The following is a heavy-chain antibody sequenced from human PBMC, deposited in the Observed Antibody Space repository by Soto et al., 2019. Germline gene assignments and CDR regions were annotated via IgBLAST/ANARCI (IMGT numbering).Heavy chain of an antibody. CDR3: ARGPRYYYGSGSYYLYYYYGMDV. V-gene: IGHV1-8*01. J-gene: IGHJ6*02. D-gene: IGHD3-10*01. Sequence: QVQLVQSGAEVKKPGASVKVSCKASGYTFTSYDINWVRQATGQGLEWMGWMNPNSGNTGYAQKFQGRVTMTRNTSISTAYMELSSLRSEDTAVYYCARGPRYYYGSGSYYLYYYYGMDVWGQGTTVTVSS. CDR2: MNPNSGNT. CDR1: GYTFTSYD.